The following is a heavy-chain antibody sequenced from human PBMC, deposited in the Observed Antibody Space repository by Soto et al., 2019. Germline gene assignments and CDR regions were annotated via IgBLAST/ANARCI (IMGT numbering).Heavy chain of an antibody. CDR2: ISSSSYI. Sequence: PGGSLRLSCAASGFTFSSYSMNWVRQAPGKGLEWVSSISSSSYIYYADSVKGRFTISRDNAKNSLYLQMNSLRAEDTAVYYCAREDAYYYDSSGQFQHWGQGTLVTVS. CDR1: GFTFSSYS. V-gene: IGHV3-21*01. D-gene: IGHD3-22*01. CDR3: AREDAYYYDSSGQFQH. J-gene: IGHJ1*01.